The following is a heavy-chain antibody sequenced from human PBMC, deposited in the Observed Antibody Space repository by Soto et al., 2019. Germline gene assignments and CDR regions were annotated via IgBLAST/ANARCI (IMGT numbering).Heavy chain of an antibody. Sequence: SETLSLTGTVSGGSVSNSNYYWGWIRQSPGKGLEWIGSVYYRGRSYSKSSVKSRVTISVDTSKNQFSLNLNSVTASDTAVYYCVSQRTSVLTQAYFDYWGPGALVTVSS. CDR2: VYYRGRS. D-gene: IGHD2-8*01. V-gene: IGHV4-39*01. CDR3: VSQRTSVLTQAYFDY. J-gene: IGHJ4*02. CDR1: GGSVSNSNYY.